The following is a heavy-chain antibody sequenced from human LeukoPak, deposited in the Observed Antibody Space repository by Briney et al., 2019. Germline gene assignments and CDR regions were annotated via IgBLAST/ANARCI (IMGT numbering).Heavy chain of an antibody. J-gene: IGHJ4*02. CDR2: INHGGIT. Sequence: SETLSLTCAVYGGSFSGYYWTWIRQPPGKGLEWIGEINHGGITNYNPSLKSRVTISVDTSKNQLSLKLSSVTAADTAVYYCARGEDYYDQWYFDYWGQGTLVTVSS. CDR1: GGSFSGYY. CDR3: ARGEDYYDQWYFDY. V-gene: IGHV4-34*01. D-gene: IGHD3-22*01.